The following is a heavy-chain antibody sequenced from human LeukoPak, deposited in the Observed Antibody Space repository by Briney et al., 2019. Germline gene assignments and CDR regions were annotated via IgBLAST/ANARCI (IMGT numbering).Heavy chain of an antibody. CDR1: GGSISSYY. V-gene: IGHV4-4*07. Sequence: SETLSLTCTVSGGSISSYYWSWIRQPAGKGLEWIGRFYTSGTTNYNPSLMSRVTMSGDTSKNQFSLKLSSVTAADTAVYYCARDLVPASSRSSYYYYMDVWGKGTTVTVSS. CDR2: FYTSGTT. CDR3: ARDLVPASSRSSYYYYMDV. D-gene: IGHD2-2*01. J-gene: IGHJ6*03.